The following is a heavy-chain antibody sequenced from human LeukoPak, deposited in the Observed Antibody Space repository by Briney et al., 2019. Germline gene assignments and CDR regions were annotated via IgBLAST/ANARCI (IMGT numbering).Heavy chain of an antibody. J-gene: IGHJ5*02. V-gene: IGHV1-69*04. CDR2: IIPILGIA. CDR3: ARGGRDYGDYNRGWFDP. CDR1: GGTFSSYA. Sequence: SVKVSCKASGGTFSSYAISWVRQAPGQGLEWMGRIIPILGIANYAQKFQGRVTITADKSTSTAYMELSSLRSEDTAVYYCARGGRDYGDYNRGWFDPWGQGTLVTVSS. D-gene: IGHD4-17*01.